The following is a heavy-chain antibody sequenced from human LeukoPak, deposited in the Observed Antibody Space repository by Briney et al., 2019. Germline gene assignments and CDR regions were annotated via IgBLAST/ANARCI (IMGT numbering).Heavy chain of an antibody. CDR3: ARTTEGGYTYDYFYYYYMDV. D-gene: IGHD5-18*01. J-gene: IGHJ6*03. V-gene: IGHV1-2*02. CDR2: INPNSGRT. Sequence: ASVKVSCKASGYTFTGYYMNWVRQAPGQGLEWMGWINPNSGRTNYAQNFQGRVTMTRDPSISTAYMELSGLTSNDTAVYYCARTTEGGYTYDYFYYYYMDVWGKGTTVTISS. CDR1: GYTFTGYY.